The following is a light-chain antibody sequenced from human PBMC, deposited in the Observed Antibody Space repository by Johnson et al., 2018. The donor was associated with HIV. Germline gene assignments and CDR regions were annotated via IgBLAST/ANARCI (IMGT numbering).Light chain of an antibody. J-gene: IGLJ1*01. CDR3: GTWDSSLSASYV. CDR1: SSNIGDNY. V-gene: IGLV1-51*01. Sequence: QSVLTQPPSVSAAPGQKVTISCSGSSSNIGDNYVSWYQHLPGTAPKLLIYDNNKRPSGIPDRFSGSKSGTSATLAITGLQTGDEADYYCGTWDSSLSASYVFGAGTKVTVL. CDR2: DNN.